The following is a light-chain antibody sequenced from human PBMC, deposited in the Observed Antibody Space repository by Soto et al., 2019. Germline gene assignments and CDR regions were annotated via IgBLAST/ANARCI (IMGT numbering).Light chain of an antibody. CDR1: SSNIGAGYD. CDR2: GNN. V-gene: IGLV1-40*01. J-gene: IGLJ2*01. CDR3: QSYDSRLSGSKV. Sequence: QAVVTQPPSVSGAPGQRVTISCTGSSSNIGAGYDIHWYQHLPGTAPKLLIYGNNNRPSGVPDRFSGSKSGTSASLAITGLQTEDEADYYCQSYDSRLSGSKVFGGGTKVTVL.